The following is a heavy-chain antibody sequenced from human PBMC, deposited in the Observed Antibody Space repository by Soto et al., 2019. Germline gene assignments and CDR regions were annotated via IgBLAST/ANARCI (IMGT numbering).Heavy chain of an antibody. CDR3: ARDRISSWTYYYYGMDV. V-gene: IGHV1-2*04. CDR1: GYTVTGYY. CDR2: INPNSGGT. Sequence: ASVKVSCKASGYTVTGYYMHWVRQAPGQGLEWMGWINPNSGGTNYAQKFQGWVTMTRDTSISTAYMELSRLRSDDTAVYYCARDRISSWTYYYYGMDVWGQGTTVTVS. J-gene: IGHJ6*02. D-gene: IGHD6-13*01.